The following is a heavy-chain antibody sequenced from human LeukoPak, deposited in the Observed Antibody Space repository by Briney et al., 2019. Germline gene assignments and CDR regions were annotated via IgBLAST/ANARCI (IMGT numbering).Heavy chain of an antibody. CDR3: ARGGLSIMGY. Sequence: GGSLRLSCGASGITFSSYSMNWVRQAPGKGLEWVSYISSSGSTKYYADSVKGRFTISRDNARNSLYLQMNSLRAEDTAVYFCARGGLSIMGYWGQGTLVTVSA. CDR1: GITFSSYS. D-gene: IGHD2/OR15-2a*01. J-gene: IGHJ4*02. V-gene: IGHV3-48*01. CDR2: ISSSGSTK.